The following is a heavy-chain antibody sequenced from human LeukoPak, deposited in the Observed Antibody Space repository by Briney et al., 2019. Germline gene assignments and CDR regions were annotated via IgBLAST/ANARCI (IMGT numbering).Heavy chain of an antibody. V-gene: IGHV3-23*01. D-gene: IGHD3-16*01. CDR1: GFTFSSYA. CDR3: AKSPLSYVGPFDY. Sequence: GGSLRLSCAASGFTFSSYAMSWVRQAPGKGLEWVSAVSGSGGSTYYADSVKGRFTISRDNSKNTLYLQMNSLRAEDTAVYYCAKSPLSYVGPFDYWGQGTLVTVSS. CDR2: VSGSGGST. J-gene: IGHJ4*02.